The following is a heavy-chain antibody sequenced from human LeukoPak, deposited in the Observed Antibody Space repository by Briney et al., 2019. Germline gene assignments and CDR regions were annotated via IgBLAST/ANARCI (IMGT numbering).Heavy chain of an antibody. D-gene: IGHD2-2*02. CDR2: ITNNNGKT. CDR3: AKNYQLLYPTYFDY. V-gene: IGHV3-23*01. Sequence: PGGSLRLSCIASGFTVSRYAMSWVRQVPGKGLEWVASITNNNGKTYYADSVKGRFTISRDNSRNTLYLQMNSLRAEDTAVYYCAKNYQLLYPTYFDYWGQGTLVTVSS. J-gene: IGHJ4*02. CDR1: GFTVSRYA.